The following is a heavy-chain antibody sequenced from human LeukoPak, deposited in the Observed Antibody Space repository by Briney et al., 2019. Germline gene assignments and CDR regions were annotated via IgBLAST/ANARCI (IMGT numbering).Heavy chain of an antibody. J-gene: IGHJ4*02. CDR3: ARLRSSSWYYYFDY. V-gene: IGHV1-18*01. D-gene: IGHD6-13*01. Sequence: GASVKVSCKASGYTFTSYGISWVRQAPGQGLEWMGWISAYNGNTNYAQKLQGRVTMTTDTSTSTAYMELRSLRSDDTAVYYCARLRSSSWYYYFDYWGQGTLVTVSS. CDR2: ISAYNGNT. CDR1: GYTFTSYG.